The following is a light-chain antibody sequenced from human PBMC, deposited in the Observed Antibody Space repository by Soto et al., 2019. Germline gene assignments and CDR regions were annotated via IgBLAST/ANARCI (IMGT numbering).Light chain of an antibody. CDR1: SSNIGSNT. Sequence: QSVLTQPPSASGTPGQRVIISCSGSSSNIGSNTVNWYQQLPGTAPKLLINSNYQRPSGVPDRFSGSKSGTSASLAISGLQSEDEADYYCAAWDDSLNAWVFGGGTKLTVL. J-gene: IGLJ3*02. V-gene: IGLV1-44*01. CDR3: AAWDDSLNAWV. CDR2: SNY.